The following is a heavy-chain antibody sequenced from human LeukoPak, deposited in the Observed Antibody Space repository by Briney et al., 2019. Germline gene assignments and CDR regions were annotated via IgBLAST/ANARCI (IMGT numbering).Heavy chain of an antibody. D-gene: IGHD3-3*01. J-gene: IGHJ4*02. CDR1: GGSFSGYC. V-gene: IGHV4-34*01. CDR2: INHSGST. CDR3: ARGGRFLDWNAGH. Sequence: SETLSLTCAVSGGSFSGYCWSWIRQSPGKGLEWIGEINHSGSTNYNPSLKSRVTISVDTSKSQFSLKVISVTAADTGVYYCARGGRFLDWNAGHWGQGTLVTVSS.